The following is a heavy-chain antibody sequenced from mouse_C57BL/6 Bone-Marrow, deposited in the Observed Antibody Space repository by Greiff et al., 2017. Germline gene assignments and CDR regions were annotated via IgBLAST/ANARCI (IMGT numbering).Heavy chain of an antibody. CDR3: ARDRGIYYDYGFDY. J-gene: IGHJ2*01. D-gene: IGHD2-4*01. Sequence: DVMLVESGGGLVKPGGSLKLSCAASGFTFSSYAMSWVRQTPEKRLEWVATISDGGSYTYYPDNVKGRFTISRDNAKNNLYLQMSHLKSEDTAMYYCARDRGIYYDYGFDYWGQGTTLTVSS. V-gene: IGHV5-4*01. CDR2: ISDGGSYT. CDR1: GFTFSSYA.